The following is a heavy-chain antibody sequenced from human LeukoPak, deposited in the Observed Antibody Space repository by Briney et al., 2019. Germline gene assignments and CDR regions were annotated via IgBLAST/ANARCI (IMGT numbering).Heavy chain of an antibody. J-gene: IGHJ5*02. Sequence: ASVKVSCKASGYTFTSYGISWVRQAPGQGLEWMGWIRAYNGNTNYAQKLQGRVTMTTDTSTSTAYMELRSLRSDDTAVYYCARGIAVAGQGTRWFDPWGQGTLVTVSS. CDR3: ARGIAVAGQGTRWFDP. V-gene: IGHV1-18*01. D-gene: IGHD6-19*01. CDR2: IRAYNGNT. CDR1: GYTFTSYG.